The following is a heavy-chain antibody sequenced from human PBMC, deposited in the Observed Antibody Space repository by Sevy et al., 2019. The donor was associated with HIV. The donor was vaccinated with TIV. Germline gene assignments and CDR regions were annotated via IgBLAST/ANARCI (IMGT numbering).Heavy chain of an antibody. D-gene: IGHD2-2*01. CDR1: GFTFSNYA. V-gene: IGHV3-23*01. J-gene: IGHJ6*02. Sequence: GGSLRLSCAASGFTFSNYARSWVRQAPGKGLEWVSSISRSGGSTYYADSVKGRFTISRDNSENTLYLQMNSLRAEDTAVYYCAKVDVVVPVADYGLDVWGQGTTVTVSS. CDR3: AKVDVVVPVADYGLDV. CDR2: ISRSGGST.